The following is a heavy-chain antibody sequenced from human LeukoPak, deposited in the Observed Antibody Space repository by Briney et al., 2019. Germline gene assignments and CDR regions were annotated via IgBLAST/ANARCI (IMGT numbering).Heavy chain of an antibody. J-gene: IGHJ4*02. CDR2: ISSSGSTI. D-gene: IGHD5-12*01. CDR1: GFTFSSYE. Sequence: EPGGSLRLSCAASGFTFSSYEMNWVRQAPGKGLEWVSYISSSGSTIYYADSVKGRFTISRDNAKNSLYLQMNSLRAEDTAVYYCARDPRGYSGYDHPRFGFDYWGQGTLVTASS. CDR3: ARDPRGYSGYDHPRFGFDY. V-gene: IGHV3-48*03.